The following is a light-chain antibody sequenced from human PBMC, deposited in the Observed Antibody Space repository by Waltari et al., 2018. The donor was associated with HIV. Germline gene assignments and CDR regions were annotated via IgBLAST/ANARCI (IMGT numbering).Light chain of an antibody. CDR2: EVS. CDR1: RIDVGIYNL. Sequence: QSALTQPASVSGSPGQSITISCTGTRIDVGIYNLVSWYQQHPGKAPKLMIYEVSKRPSGVSNRFSGSKSGNTASLTISGLQAEDEADYYCCSYAGSSTLVFGGGTKLTVL. CDR3: CSYAGSSTLV. V-gene: IGLV2-23*02. J-gene: IGLJ2*01.